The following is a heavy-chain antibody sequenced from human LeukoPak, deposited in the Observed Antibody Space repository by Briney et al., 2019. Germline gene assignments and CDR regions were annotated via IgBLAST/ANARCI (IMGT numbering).Heavy chain of an antibody. CDR1: GFTFSSYS. CDR2: ISNSSSYI. V-gene: IGHV3-21*01. CDR3: ARDLRGKWELLSVFDY. D-gene: IGHD1-26*01. Sequence: GGSLRLSCAASGFTFSSYSMDWVRQAPGKGLEWVSSISNSSSYIYYADSVKGRFTISRDNAKNSLYLQMSSLRAEDTAVYYCARDLRGKWELLSVFDYWGQGTLVTVSS. J-gene: IGHJ4*02.